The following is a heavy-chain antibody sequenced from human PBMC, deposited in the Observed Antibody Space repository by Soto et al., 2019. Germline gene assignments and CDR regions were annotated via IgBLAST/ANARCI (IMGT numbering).Heavy chain of an antibody. D-gene: IGHD2-2*01. CDR1: GITFSRYD. J-gene: IGHJ5*02. V-gene: IGHV3-23*01. CDR3: ATHAWDL. CDR2: INGGRS. Sequence: EVQLLEYGGGLVQPGGSLRLSCEASGITFSRYDMSWVRQAPGKGLEWVSAINGGRSFYGDSVEGRFTVSRDNSKNTLYLQMNSLRDEDTAIYYCATHAWDLWGQGTLVTVSS.